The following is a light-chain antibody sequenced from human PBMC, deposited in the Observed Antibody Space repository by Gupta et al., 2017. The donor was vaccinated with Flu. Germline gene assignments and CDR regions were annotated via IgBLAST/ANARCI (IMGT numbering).Light chain of an antibody. J-gene: IGKJ3*01. CDR3: QQSYSTLFT. V-gene: IGKV1-39*01. Sequence: GDRVTITCRASQSISSYLNWYQQKPGKAPKLLIYAASSLQSGVPSRFSGSGSGADFTLTISSLQPEDFATYYCQQSYSTLFTFGPGTKVDIK. CDR1: QSISSY. CDR2: AAS.